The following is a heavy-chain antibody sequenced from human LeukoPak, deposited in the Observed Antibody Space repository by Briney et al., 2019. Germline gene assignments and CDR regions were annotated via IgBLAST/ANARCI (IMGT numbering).Heavy chain of an antibody. J-gene: IGHJ3*02. Sequence: GGSLRLSCAASGFTFSNYWMAWVRQAPGKGLEWVANINLDGSEKDYVDSLKGRCTISRDDAKNSLYLQVNTLRAEDTAAYYCARDSEKSSSFAFDIWGQGTVVTVSS. CDR1: GFTFSNYW. CDR3: ARDSEKSSSFAFDI. CDR2: INLDGSEK. V-gene: IGHV3-7*01. D-gene: IGHD6-13*01.